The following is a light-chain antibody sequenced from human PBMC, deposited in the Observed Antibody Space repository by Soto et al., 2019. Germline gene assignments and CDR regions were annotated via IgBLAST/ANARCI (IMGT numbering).Light chain of an antibody. CDR1: TNDVGGFNY. V-gene: IGLV2-8*01. J-gene: IGLJ1*01. CDR2: EVD. Sequence: QSALTQPPSASGSAGQSVTISCTGPTNDVGGFNYVSWYQQHPGRAPKLIIYEVDKRPSGVPDRFADSKSGNTASLTVSGLEADDEADYYCTSYGGNSNYVFGTGTKLTVL. CDR3: TSYGGNSNYV.